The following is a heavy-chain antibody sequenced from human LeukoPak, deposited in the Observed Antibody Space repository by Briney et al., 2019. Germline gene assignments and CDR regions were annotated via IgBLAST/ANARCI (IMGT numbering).Heavy chain of an antibody. V-gene: IGHV1-2*02. J-gene: IGHJ4*02. D-gene: IGHD6-19*01. CDR1: GYTFTGYY. Sequence: ASVKVSCKASGYTFTGYYMHWVRQAPGQGLEWMGWINPNSGGTNYAQKFQGRATMTRDTSFSTAYMELSRLRSDDTAVYYCARVGDSSGWYYFDYWGQGTLVTVSS. CDR2: INPNSGGT. CDR3: ARVGDSSGWYYFDY.